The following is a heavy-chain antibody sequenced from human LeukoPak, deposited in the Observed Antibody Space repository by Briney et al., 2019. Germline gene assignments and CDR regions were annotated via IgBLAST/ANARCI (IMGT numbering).Heavy chain of an antibody. V-gene: IGHV3-48*04. J-gene: IGHJ6*03. CDR1: GFTFSSYS. CDR3: ARDYGGMVRGVISTYYYYYMDV. D-gene: IGHD3-10*01. CDR2: ISSSSSTI. Sequence: GGSLRLSCADSGFTFSSYSMTWVRQAPGKGLEWVSYISSSSSTIYYADSVKGRFTISRDNAKNSLYLQMNSLRAEDTAVYYCARDYGGMVRGVISTYYYYYMDVWGKGTTVTVSS.